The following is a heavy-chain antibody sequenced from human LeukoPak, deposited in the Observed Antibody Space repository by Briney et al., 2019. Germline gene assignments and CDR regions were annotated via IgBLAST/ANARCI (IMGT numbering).Heavy chain of an antibody. D-gene: IGHD6-6*01. CDR1: GFMFANYA. CDR2: IGGDGHGR. CDR3: AKDKGIAARFSFDY. J-gene: IGHJ4*02. Sequence: GGSLRLSCAASGFMFANYAMAWVRQAPGKGLEWVSAIGGDGHGRDYADSVKGRFTISRDNSKSTLYLQMSSLRAEDTAVYYCAKDKGIAARFSFDYWGQGTLVTVSS. V-gene: IGHV3-23*01.